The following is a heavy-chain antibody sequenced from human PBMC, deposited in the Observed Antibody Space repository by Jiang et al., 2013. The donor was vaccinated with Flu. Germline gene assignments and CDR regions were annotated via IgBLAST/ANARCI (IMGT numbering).Heavy chain of an antibody. CDR3: ARHVPLSGTVFDY. J-gene: IGHJ4*02. V-gene: IGHV4-59*08. D-gene: IGHD6-13*01. CDR1: GGSITSYF. Sequence: LLKPSETLSLTCTVSGGSITSYFWSWIRQPPGKGLEWIGYIYYSGSTHYNPSLESRVTLSVDTSKRQFSLKVSSVTAADTAVYYCARHVPLSGTVFDYWGQGTLVTVSS. CDR2: IYYSGST.